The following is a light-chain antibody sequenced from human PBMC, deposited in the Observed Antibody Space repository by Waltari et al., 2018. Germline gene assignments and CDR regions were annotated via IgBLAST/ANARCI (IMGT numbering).Light chain of an antibody. Sequence: EIVLTPSLSTLSLSPGERATLSCRASQSVGRFLAWYQQKPGQAPRLLIYHASIRATGIPDRFSGSGSGTDFSLTISGLEPEDFAVYYCQKYVNLPATFGQGTKVEIK. CDR2: HAS. V-gene: IGKV3-20*01. CDR1: QSVGRF. J-gene: IGKJ1*01. CDR3: QKYVNLPAT.